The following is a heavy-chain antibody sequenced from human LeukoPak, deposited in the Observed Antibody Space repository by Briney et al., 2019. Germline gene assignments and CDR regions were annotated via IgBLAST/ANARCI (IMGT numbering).Heavy chain of an antibody. V-gene: IGHV1-2*02. CDR1: GYTFTGYY. CDR2: INPNSGGT. Sequence: ASVTVSCKASGYTFTGYYIHWVRQAPGQGLEWMGWINPNSGGTNYAQKFQGRVTMTRGTSISTAYMELSRLRSDDTAVYYCARAPDPYYDSSGYQLYFDYWGQGTLVTVSS. J-gene: IGHJ4*02. D-gene: IGHD3-22*01. CDR3: ARAPDPYYDSSGYQLYFDY.